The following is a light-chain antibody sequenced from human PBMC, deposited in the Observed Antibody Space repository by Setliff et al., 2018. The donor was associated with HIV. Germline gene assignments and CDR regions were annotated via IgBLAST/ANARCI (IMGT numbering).Light chain of an antibody. Sequence: QSALTQPRSVSGSPGQSVTISCTGTSSDIGGYTYVSRYQQHPGKAPKLIIFEVSHRPSGVSNRLSGSKSGNTASLIISGLQAEDEADYYCSSYTSSSTPVFGGGTKVTVL. CDR2: EVS. CDR3: SSYTSSSTPV. J-gene: IGLJ3*02. CDR1: SSDIGGYTY. V-gene: IGLV2-14*01.